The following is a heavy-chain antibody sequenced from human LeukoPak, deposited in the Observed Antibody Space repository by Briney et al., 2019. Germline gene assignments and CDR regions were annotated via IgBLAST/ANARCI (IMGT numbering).Heavy chain of an antibody. Sequence: AGGSLRLSCATSGVTFSKYSMQWVRQAPGKGLEWVAFVRFDTSQIYYADSVKGRFTISRDNSKSTLYLQMDSLRAEDTAVYYCAKDDAWLRFGEWSQGTLVTVSS. V-gene: IGHV3-30*02. J-gene: IGHJ4*02. CDR1: GVTFSKYS. CDR3: AKDDAWLRFGE. CDR2: VRFDTSQI. D-gene: IGHD3-10*01.